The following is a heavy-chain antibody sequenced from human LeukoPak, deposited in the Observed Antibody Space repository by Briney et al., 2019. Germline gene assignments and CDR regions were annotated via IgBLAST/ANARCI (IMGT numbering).Heavy chain of an antibody. CDR1: GFTFSGYN. V-gene: IGHV3-30-3*01. CDR2: MSYDGSNK. J-gene: IGHJ4*02. D-gene: IGHD3-10*01. CDR3: AREADYYGSGTYCDY. Sequence: PGGSPRLSCAVSGFTFSGYNMHWVRQAPGKGLEWVAVMSYDGSNKFYADSVKGRFTISRDNSKNTLYLQMNSLRAEDTAVYYCAREADYYGSGTYCDYWGQGTLVTVSS.